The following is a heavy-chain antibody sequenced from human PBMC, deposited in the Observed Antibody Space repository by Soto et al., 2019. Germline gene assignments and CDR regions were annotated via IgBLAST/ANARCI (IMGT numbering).Heavy chain of an antibody. V-gene: IGHV2-26*01. CDR1: GFSLSNARMG. CDR2: IFSNDEK. Sequence: QVTLKESGPVLVKPTETLTLTCTVSGFSLSNARMGVSWIRQPPGKALEWLAHIFSNDEKSYSSSLKSRLTISKDTSKSQVVLTMTNMDPVDTATYYCARIPPDYYGSGIPAEFDYWGQGTLVTVSS. D-gene: IGHD3-10*01. J-gene: IGHJ4*02. CDR3: ARIPPDYYGSGIPAEFDY.